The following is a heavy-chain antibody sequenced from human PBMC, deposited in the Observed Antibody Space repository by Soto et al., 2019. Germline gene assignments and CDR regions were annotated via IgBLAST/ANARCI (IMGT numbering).Heavy chain of an antibody. D-gene: IGHD4-17*01. Sequence: GASVKVSCKASGGTFSSYTISWVRQAPGQGLEWMGRIIPILGIANYAQKFQGRVTITADKSTSTAYMELSSLRSEDTAVYYCARGRVPVNSYYYYMDVWGKGTTVTVSS. V-gene: IGHV1-69*02. CDR2: IIPILGIA. J-gene: IGHJ6*03. CDR1: GGTFSSYT. CDR3: ARGRVPVNSYYYYMDV.